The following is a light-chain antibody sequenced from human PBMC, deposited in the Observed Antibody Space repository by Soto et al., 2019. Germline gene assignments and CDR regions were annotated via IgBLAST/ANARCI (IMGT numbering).Light chain of an antibody. J-gene: IGKJ4*01. CDR2: DAS. V-gene: IGKV3-11*01. CDR3: HQRSNWPPLT. Sequence: EIVLTQSPATLSLSPGERATLSCRASQSVGGYLDWYQQKPGQAHRLLIYDASNRASGIPARFSGSGSVTDFTLTISSLEPEDLAVYYCHQRSNWPPLTFGGGTKVEIK. CDR1: QSVGGY.